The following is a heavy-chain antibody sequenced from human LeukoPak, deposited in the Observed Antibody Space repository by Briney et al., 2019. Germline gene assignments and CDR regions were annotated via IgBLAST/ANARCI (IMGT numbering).Heavy chain of an antibody. D-gene: IGHD2-21*02. J-gene: IGHJ3*02. CDR3: ARDPYCGGDCYPDAFDI. Sequence: KPGGSLRLSCAASGLTFSSYSMNWVRQAPGKGLEWVSSTSSCSSYTYYADSVKGRFTISRDNAKNSLYLQMNSLRAEDTAVYYCARDPYCGGDCYPDAFDIWGQGTMVTVSS. CDR1: GLTFSSYS. CDR2: TSSCSSYT. V-gene: IGHV3-21*01.